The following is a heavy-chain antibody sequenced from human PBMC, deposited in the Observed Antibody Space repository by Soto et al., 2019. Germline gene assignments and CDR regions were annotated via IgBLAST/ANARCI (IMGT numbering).Heavy chain of an antibody. D-gene: IGHD2-21*02. Sequence: GGSLKLSCAASGFTFSSYGMHWVRQAPGKGLEWVAVISYDGSNKYYADSVKGRFTISRDNSKNTLYLQMNSLRAEDTAVYYCAKARVVTTSPYFQHWGQGTLVTVSS. CDR2: ISYDGSNK. V-gene: IGHV3-30*18. J-gene: IGHJ1*01. CDR3: AKARVVTTSPYFQH. CDR1: GFTFSSYG.